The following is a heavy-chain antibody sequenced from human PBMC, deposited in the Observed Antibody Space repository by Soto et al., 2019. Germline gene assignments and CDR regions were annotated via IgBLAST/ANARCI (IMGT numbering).Heavy chain of an antibody. CDR3: ARDLLAVAGRFDP. CDR1: GFTFSDYY. J-gene: IGHJ5*02. V-gene: IGHV3-11*01. CDR2: ISSSGSTI. Sequence: VGSLRLSCAASGFTFSDYYMSWIRQAPGKGLGWVSYISSSGSTIYYADSVKGRFTISRDNAKNSLYLQMNSLRAEDTAVYYCARDLLAVAGRFDPWGQGTLVTVSS. D-gene: IGHD6-19*01.